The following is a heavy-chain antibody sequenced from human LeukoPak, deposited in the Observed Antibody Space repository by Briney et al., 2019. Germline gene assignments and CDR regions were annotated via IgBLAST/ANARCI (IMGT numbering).Heavy chain of an antibody. CDR2: ISSSSSYI. J-gene: IGHJ6*02. D-gene: IGHD1-7*01. Sequence: NPGGSLRLSCAASGFTFSSYSMNWVRQAPGKGLEWVSSISSSSSYIYYADSVKGRFTISRDNAKNSLYLQMNSLRAEDTAVYYCARDGSNLGYYYYGMDVWGQGTTVTVSS. V-gene: IGHV3-21*01. CDR1: GFTFSSYS. CDR3: ARDGSNLGYYYYGMDV.